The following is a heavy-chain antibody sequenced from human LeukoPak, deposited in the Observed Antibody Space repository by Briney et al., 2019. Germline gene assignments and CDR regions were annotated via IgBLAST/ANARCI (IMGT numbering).Heavy chain of an antibody. J-gene: IGHJ3*02. CDR2: IYYSGST. D-gene: IGHD3-22*01. CDR3: ARGSYDSSGYYYDDAFDI. V-gene: IGHV4-39*01. Sequence: PSETLSLTCTVSGGSISSSSYYWGWIRQPPGKGLEWIGSIYYSGSTYYNPSLKSRVTISVDTSKYQFSLKLSSVTAADTAVYYCARGSYDSSGYYYDDAFDIWGQGTMVTVSS. CDR1: GGSISSSSYY.